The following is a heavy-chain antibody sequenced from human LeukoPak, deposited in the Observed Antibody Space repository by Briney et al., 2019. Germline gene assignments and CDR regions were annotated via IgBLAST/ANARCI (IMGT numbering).Heavy chain of an antibody. D-gene: IGHD2-2*01. J-gene: IGHJ6*03. V-gene: IGHV4-4*09. Sequence: SETLSLTCTVSGGSISSYYWSWIRQTPGKGLEWIGYIYTSGSTNYNPSLKGRVTISVDMSKNQFSLKLSSVTAADTAVYYCARQGNRSGYCSSTSCRSYYYYMDVWGKGTTVTVSS. CDR3: ARQGNRSGYCSSTSCRSYYYYMDV. CDR1: GGSISSYY. CDR2: IYTSGST.